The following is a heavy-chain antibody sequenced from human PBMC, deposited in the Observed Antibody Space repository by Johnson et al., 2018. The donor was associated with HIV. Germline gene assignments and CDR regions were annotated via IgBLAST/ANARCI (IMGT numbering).Heavy chain of an antibody. CDR3: ARDGGYCSSTSCFGHWASDFDI. J-gene: IGHJ3*02. CDR1: GFTFSSYG. CDR2: IRYDGSNK. V-gene: IGHV3-30*02. D-gene: IGHD2-2*01. Sequence: QVQLVESGGGVVQPGGSLRLSCAASGFTFSSYGMHWVRQAPGKGLEWVAFIRYDGSNKYYADSVKGRFTISRDNSKNTMYLQMNSLRAEDTAVYYCARDGGYCSSTSCFGHWASDFDIWGQGTMVTVSS.